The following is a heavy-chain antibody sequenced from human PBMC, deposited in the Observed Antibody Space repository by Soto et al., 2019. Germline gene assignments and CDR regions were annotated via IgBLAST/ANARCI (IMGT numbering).Heavy chain of an antibody. Sequence: QVQLQESGPGLVKPSGTLSLTCAVSGGSISSSNWWSWVRQPPGKGLEWIGEIYHSGSTNYNPSLKSRVTISVDKSKNQFSLKLSSVPAADTAVYYCARLGNYYDSSPPVDYWGQGTLVTVSS. CDR1: GGSISSSNW. CDR2: IYHSGST. V-gene: IGHV4-4*02. J-gene: IGHJ4*02. D-gene: IGHD3-22*01. CDR3: ARLGNYYDSSPPVDY.